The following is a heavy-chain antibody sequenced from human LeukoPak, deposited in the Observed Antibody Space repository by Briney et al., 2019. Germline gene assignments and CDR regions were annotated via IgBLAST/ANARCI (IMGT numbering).Heavy chain of an antibody. J-gene: IGHJ6*04. D-gene: IGHD2-15*01. Sequence: ASVKVSCKASGYTFTSYGISWVRQAPGRGLEWMGWISAYNGNTNYAQKLQGRVTMTIDTSTSTAYMELRSLRSDDTAVYYCARDLSRYCSGGSCSADVWGKGTTVTVSS. CDR3: ARDLSRYCSGGSCSADV. V-gene: IGHV1-18*01. CDR2: ISAYNGNT. CDR1: GYTFTSYG.